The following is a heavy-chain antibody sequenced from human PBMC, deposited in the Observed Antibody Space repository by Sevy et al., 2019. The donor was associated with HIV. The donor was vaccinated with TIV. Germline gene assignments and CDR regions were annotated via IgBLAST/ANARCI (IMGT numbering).Heavy chain of an antibody. Sequence: SGPTLVNPTQTLTLTCTFSGFSFTTSGVGVGWIRQPPGKALEWLALIYWDDDRRDSPSLKSRLTITRDTSNDQVVLTMANMDPVDTGTYYSAHRRSKGITITEFDYWGQGALVTVSS. J-gene: IGHJ4*02. V-gene: IGHV2-5*02. CDR1: GFSFTTSGVG. D-gene: IGHD3-9*01. CDR2: IYWDDDR. CDR3: AHRRSKGITITEFDY.